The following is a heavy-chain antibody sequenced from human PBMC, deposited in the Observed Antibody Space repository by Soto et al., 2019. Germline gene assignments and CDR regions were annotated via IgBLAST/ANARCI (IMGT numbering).Heavy chain of an antibody. CDR1: GDSVSSGRDY. CDR3: ATIHLLSDYDLLTGYYKFDS. D-gene: IGHD3-9*01. CDR2: ISYTGST. V-gene: IGHV4-61*01. Sequence: QVQLQESGPGLVKPSETLSLTCTVSGDSVSSGRDYWSWIRQPPGKGLEWIAYISYTGSTNYNPSPKGRVTILVDTSKNQFSRRLTSGTAADTAVYYCATIHLLSDYDLLTGYYKFDSWGQGTLVTVSS. J-gene: IGHJ4*02.